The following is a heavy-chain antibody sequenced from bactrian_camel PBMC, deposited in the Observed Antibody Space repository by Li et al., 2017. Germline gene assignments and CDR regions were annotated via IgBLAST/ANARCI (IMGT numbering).Heavy chain of an antibody. CDR2: ISRDGGTT. J-gene: IGHJ7*01. CDR1: GFTFSSYY. V-gene: IGHV3S40*01. D-gene: IGHD6*01. Sequence: VESGGGFVQPGGSLRLFCAPSGFTFSSYYMSWVRQAPGKGLEWVSSISRDGGTTCYADAKKGRFTISRDNAKNTLYLQMNSLNTEDTAIYYCTRDAAGNYYGSDYWGKGTQVTVS.